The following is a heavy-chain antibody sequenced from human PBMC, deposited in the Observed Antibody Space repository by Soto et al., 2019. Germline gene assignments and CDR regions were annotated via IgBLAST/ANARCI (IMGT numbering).Heavy chain of an antibody. D-gene: IGHD3-10*01. CDR2: ISGSTSTI. CDR1: GFTFSSYS. CDR3: VRATGSRPPRFDY. J-gene: IGHJ4*02. V-gene: IGHV3-48*01. Sequence: EVQLVESGGGLVQPGGSLRLSCAASGFTFSSYSMNWVRQAPGKGLEWISYISGSTSTIYYADSVKGRFTISRDNVKNSLYLQLNSLRAEDTALYYCVRATGSRPPRFDYWGQGTLVTVSS.